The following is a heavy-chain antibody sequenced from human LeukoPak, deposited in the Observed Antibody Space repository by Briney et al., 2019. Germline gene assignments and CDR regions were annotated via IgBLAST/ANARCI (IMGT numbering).Heavy chain of an antibody. V-gene: IGHV4-34*01. J-gene: IGHJ1*01. CDR2: INHSGST. CDR3: ASNIVVVPAATGYFQH. D-gene: IGHD2-2*01. Sequence: SETLSLTCAVYGGSFSGYYWSWIRQPPGKGLEWIGEINHSGSTNYNPSLKSRVTISVDTSKNQFSLKLSSVTAADTAVYYCASNIVVVPAATGYFQHWGQGTLVTVSS. CDR1: GGSFSGYY.